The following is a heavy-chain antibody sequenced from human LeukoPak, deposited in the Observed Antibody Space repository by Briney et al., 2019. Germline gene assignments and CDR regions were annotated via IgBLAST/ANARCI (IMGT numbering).Heavy chain of an antibody. CDR3: ARAKYYYDSSGYYYSDY. Sequence: SVKVSCKASGGTFSSYAISWVRQAPGQGLEWMGGIIPIFGTANYAQKFQGRVTITADESTSTAYMELSSLRSEDTAVYYCARAKYYYDSSGYYYSDYWGQGTLVTVSS. CDR2: IIPIFGTA. J-gene: IGHJ4*02. CDR1: GGTFSSYA. D-gene: IGHD3-22*01. V-gene: IGHV1-69*01.